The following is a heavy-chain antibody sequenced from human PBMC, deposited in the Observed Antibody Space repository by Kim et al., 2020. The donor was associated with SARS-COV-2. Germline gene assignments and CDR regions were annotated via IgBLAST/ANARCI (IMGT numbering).Heavy chain of an antibody. CDR2: ISGSGGST. J-gene: IGHJ4*02. V-gene: IGHV3-23*01. Sequence: GGSLRLSCAASGFTFSSYAMSWVRQAPGKGLEWVSAISGSGGSTYYADSVKGRFTISRDNSKNTLYLQMNSLRAEDTAVYYCAKGDPYYYDSSGYNFDYWGQGTLVTVSS. CDR1: GFTFSSYA. D-gene: IGHD3-22*01. CDR3: AKGDPYYYDSSGYNFDY.